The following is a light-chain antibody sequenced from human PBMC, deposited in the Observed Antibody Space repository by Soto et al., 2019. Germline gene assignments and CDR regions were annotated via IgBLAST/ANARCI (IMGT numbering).Light chain of an antibody. CDR3: QQYNNWPPSFT. J-gene: IGKJ3*01. V-gene: IGKV3-15*01. CDR2: GAS. Sequence: EIVMTQSPATLSVSSGERATLSCRASQSVSSNLAWYQQKPGQAPRLLIYGASTRATDIPARFSGSGSGTEFTLTISSLQSEDFAVYYCQQYNNWPPSFTFGPGTKVDIK. CDR1: QSVSSN.